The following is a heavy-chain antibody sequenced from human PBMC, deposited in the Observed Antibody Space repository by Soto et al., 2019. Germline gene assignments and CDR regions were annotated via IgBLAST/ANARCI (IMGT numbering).Heavy chain of an antibody. J-gene: IGHJ3*02. D-gene: IGHD3-10*01. Sequence: GASVKVSGKASGYTFTSYGISWVRQAPGQGLEWTGWISAYNGNTNYAQKLQGRVTMTTDTSTSTAYMELRSLRSDDTAVYYCARDLYGSGDSDAFDIWGQGTMVTVS. CDR3: ARDLYGSGDSDAFDI. CDR2: ISAYNGNT. CDR1: GYTFTSYG. V-gene: IGHV1-18*04.